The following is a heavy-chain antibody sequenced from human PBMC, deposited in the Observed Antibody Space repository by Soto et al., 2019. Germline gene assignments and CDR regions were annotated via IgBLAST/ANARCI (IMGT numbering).Heavy chain of an antibody. Sequence: ASVKVSCKASGYTFTSYDINWVRQATGQGLEWMGWMNPNSGNTGYAQKLQGRVTMTRNTSISTAYMELSSLRSEDTAVYYCARPLYYDFWSGPRFTNWFDPWGQGTLVTVSS. CDR1: GYTFTSYD. CDR3: ARPLYYDFWSGPRFTNWFDP. D-gene: IGHD3-3*01. J-gene: IGHJ5*02. CDR2: MNPNSGNT. V-gene: IGHV1-8*01.